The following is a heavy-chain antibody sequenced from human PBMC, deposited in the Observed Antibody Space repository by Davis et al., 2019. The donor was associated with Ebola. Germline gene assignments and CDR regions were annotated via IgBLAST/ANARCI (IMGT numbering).Heavy chain of an antibody. V-gene: IGHV4-61*08. CDR3: ARRSYTGDDYYWYFDL. J-gene: IGHJ2*01. CDR2: IYYSGCT. D-gene: IGHD4-17*01. Sequence: SGSLRLSCTVSGGSISSGGYHWSWIRQPPGKGLEWIGYIYYSGCTNYSPALKSRVTLTVDTSKNQFSLKLTSVTAADTAVYYCARRSYTGDDYYWYFDLWGRGTLVTVSS. CDR1: GGSISSGGYH.